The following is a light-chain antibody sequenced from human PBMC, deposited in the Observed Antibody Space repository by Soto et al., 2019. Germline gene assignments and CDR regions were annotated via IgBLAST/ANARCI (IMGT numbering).Light chain of an antibody. CDR3: QQHAHWPLT. V-gene: IGKV3-11*01. CDR2: EAS. CDR1: QSVGNN. Sequence: IVFTQSPATLSLSPQGSATLSSRASQSVGNNLAWYQQKPGQAPGLLIYEASTRATGIPARFSGSGSGTDFTLTISSLEPEDFAVYYCQQHAHWPLTFGGGTKVDIK. J-gene: IGKJ4*01.